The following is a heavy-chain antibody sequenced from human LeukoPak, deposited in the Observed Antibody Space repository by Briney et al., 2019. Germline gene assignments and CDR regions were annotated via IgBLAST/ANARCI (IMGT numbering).Heavy chain of an antibody. CDR1: GGSFSGYY. Sequence: SETLSLTCAVYGGSFSGYYWSWIRQPPGKGLEWIGEINHSGSTNYNPSLKSRVTISVDTSKNQFSLKLSSVTAAVTAVYYCARRIYYGSGSYYNWFDPWGQGTLVTVSS. CDR3: ARRIYYGSGSYYNWFDP. J-gene: IGHJ5*02. V-gene: IGHV4-34*01. D-gene: IGHD3-10*01. CDR2: INHSGST.